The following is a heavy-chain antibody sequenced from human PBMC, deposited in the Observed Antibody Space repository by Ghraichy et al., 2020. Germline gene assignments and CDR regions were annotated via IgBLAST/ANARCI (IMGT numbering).Heavy chain of an antibody. CDR2: IWYDGSNK. CDR1: GFTFSSYG. Sequence: GGSLRLSCAASGFTFSSYGMHWVRQAPGKGLEWVAVIWYDGSNKYYADSVKGRFTISRDNSKNTLYLQMNSLRAEDTAVYYCARDKYDYGDDNWFDPWGQGTLVTVSS. D-gene: IGHD4-17*01. J-gene: IGHJ5*02. CDR3: ARDKYDYGDDNWFDP. V-gene: IGHV3-33*01.